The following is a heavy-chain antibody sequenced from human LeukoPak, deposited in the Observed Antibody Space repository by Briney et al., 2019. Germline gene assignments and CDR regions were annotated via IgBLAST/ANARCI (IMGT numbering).Heavy chain of an antibody. J-gene: IGHJ5*02. CDR3: ARHAVRGIPIALNWLDP. CDR2: IYYNGGT. D-gene: IGHD3-10*01. CDR1: GVSISDHY. V-gene: IGHV4-59*08. Sequence: SETLSLTCTVSGVSISDHYWSWLRQPPGKGLEWIGYIYYNGGTNYSPSLKSRVTISVNTSRNQFSLKLNSVTAADTAVYYCARHAVRGIPIALNWLDPWGQGTPVTVSS.